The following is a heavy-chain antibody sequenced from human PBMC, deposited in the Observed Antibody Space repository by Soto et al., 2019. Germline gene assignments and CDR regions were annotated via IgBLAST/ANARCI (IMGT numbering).Heavy chain of an antibody. CDR2: IYHSGST. D-gene: IGHD1-20*01. Sequence: SETLSLTCAVSGYSISSGYYWGWIRQPPGKGLEWIGSIYHSGSTYYNPSLKSRVTISVDTSKNQFSLKLSSVTAADTAVYYCAREASNWNYVSYGMDVWGQGTTVTVFS. J-gene: IGHJ6*02. V-gene: IGHV4-38-2*02. CDR1: GYSISSGYY. CDR3: AREASNWNYVSYGMDV.